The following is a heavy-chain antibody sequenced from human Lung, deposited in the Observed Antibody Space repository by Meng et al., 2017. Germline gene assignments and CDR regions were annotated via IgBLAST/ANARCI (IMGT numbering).Heavy chain of an antibody. D-gene: IGHD4-11*01. J-gene: IGHJ4*02. CDR3: ARGPTTMAHAFDY. V-gene: IGHV4-34*01. CDR2: INHGGST. CDR1: GVSFSAYY. Sequence: VLLQKRGARRLKPPKAPSLTCVASGVSFSAYYWCSFRQPPGRRLEWIGEINHGGSTNYNPSLVSRATTSVDTSQNNLSLKLSSVTAADSAVYYCARGPTTMAHAFDYWGEETLVTVSS.